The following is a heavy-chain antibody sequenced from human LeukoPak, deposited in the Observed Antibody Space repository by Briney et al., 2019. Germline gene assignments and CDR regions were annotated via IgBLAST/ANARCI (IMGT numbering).Heavy chain of an antibody. V-gene: IGHV1-2*02. J-gene: IGHJ4*02. CDR2: INPNSGGT. Sequence: GESLKISCKGSGYSFTSYWIGWVRQAPGQGLEWMGWINPNSGGTNYAQKFQGRVTMTRDTSISTAYMELSRLRSDDTAVYYCARDGEGLRYFDWPTYFDYWGQGTLVTVSS. D-gene: IGHD3-9*01. CDR1: GYSFTSYW. CDR3: ARDGEGLRYFDWPTYFDY.